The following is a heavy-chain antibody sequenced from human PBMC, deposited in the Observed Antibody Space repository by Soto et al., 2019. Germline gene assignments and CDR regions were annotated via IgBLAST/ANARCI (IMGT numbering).Heavy chain of an antibody. J-gene: IGHJ6*02. CDR3: ARAPPNYDFWSGYYNYYYYGMDV. CDR1: GFTFSSYW. CDR2: IKQDGSEK. V-gene: IGHV3-7*05. Sequence: PGGSLRLSCAASGFTFSSYWMSWVRQAPGKGLEWVANIKQDGSEKYYVDSVKGRFTISRDNAKNSLYLQMNSLRAVDTAVYYCARAPPNYDFWSGYYNYYYYGMDVWGQGTTVTVSS. D-gene: IGHD3-3*01.